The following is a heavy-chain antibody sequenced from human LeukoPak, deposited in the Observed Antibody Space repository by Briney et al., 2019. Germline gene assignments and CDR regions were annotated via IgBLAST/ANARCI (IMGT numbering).Heavy chain of an antibody. CDR2: ISGSGGST. CDR1: GFTFSSYA. D-gene: IGHD6-13*01. V-gene: IGHV3-23*01. J-gene: IGHJ5*02. CDR3: ARVSTLSIAAAGSPWFDP. Sequence: GGSLRLSCAASGFTFSSYAMSWVRQAPGKGLEWVSAISGSGGSTYYADSVKGRFTISRDNAKNTLYLQMNSLRAEDTAVYYCARVSTLSIAAAGSPWFDPWGQGTLVTVSS.